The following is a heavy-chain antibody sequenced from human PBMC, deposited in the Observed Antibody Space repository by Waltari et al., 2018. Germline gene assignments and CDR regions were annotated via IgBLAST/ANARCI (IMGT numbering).Heavy chain of an antibody. Sequence: DVQLLESGGGLVQPGGSLRLSCAASGFTFGTHGMTWIRQAPGQGLQWVSTINAGGPTFYTDSVKGRFAISRDNSQNTVYLQMNSLRVEDTAVYYCAKDRRVLDDGVPGEDYWGQGTLVTVSS. J-gene: IGHJ4*02. D-gene: IGHD3-10*01. CDR1: GFTFGTHG. V-gene: IGHV3-23*01. CDR3: AKDRRVLDDGVPGEDY. CDR2: INAGGPT.